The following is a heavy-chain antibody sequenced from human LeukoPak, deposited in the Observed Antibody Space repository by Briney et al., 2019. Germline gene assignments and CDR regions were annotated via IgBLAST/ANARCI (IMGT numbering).Heavy chain of an antibody. CDR1: GYTFNNYA. CDR2: INPNSGGT. V-gene: IGHV1-2*04. D-gene: IGHD6-13*01. J-gene: IGHJ4*02. CDR3: ARGNYSSSWYYFDY. Sequence: GASVKVSCKASGYTFNNYAMHWVRQAPGQGLEWMGWINPNSGGTNYAQKFQGWVTMTRDASISTAYMELSRLRSDDTAVYYCARGNYSSSWYYFDYWGQGTLVTVSS.